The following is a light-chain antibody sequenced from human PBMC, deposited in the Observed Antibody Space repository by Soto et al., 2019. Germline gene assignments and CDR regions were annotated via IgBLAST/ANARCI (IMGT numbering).Light chain of an antibody. Sequence: EIVXTXXPXTLSLSPGERATLSCRASQSVSSNYLAWYQQKPGQAPRLLIYTASGRATGIPDRFSGSGSGTDVTLTISRVEPEDFAVYYCQQYGTSPWTFGQGTKVEIK. V-gene: IGKV3-20*01. CDR2: TAS. CDR3: QQYGTSPWT. CDR1: QSVSSNY. J-gene: IGKJ1*01.